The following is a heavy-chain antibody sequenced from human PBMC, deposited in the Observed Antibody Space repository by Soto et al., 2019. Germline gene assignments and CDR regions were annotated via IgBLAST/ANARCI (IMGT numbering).Heavy chain of an antibody. J-gene: IGHJ4*02. CDR1: GFTFSSYA. V-gene: IGHV3-23*01. Sequence: EVQLLESGGGLVQPGGSLRLSCAASGFTFSSYAMSWVRQAPGKGLEWVSAISGSGGSTYYADSVKGRFTISRDNSTNTLYLQMNSLRAEDTAVYYCAKNKYSGSYGLDYWGQGTLVTVSS. D-gene: IGHD1-26*01. CDR3: AKNKYSGSYGLDY. CDR2: ISGSGGST.